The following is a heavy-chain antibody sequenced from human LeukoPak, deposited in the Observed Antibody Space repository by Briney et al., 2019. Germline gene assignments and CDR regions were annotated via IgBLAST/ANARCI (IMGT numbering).Heavy chain of an antibody. V-gene: IGHV4-38-2*01. Sequence: SETLSLFCAVSGYSINSGYCWGWIRQPPGKGLEWIGCIDHSGSAHYNPSLKNRVTISVDTSKNEFSLKLSSVTATDTAVYYCARVPHSVEGSMKAVFIHYFDYWGQGSLVTVSS. CDR3: ARVPHSVEGSMKAVFIHYFDY. D-gene: IGHD3-22*01. CDR2: IDHSGSA. CDR1: GYSINSGYC. J-gene: IGHJ4*02.